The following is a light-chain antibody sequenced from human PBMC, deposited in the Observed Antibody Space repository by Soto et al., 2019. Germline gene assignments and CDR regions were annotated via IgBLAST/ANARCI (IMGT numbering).Light chain of an antibody. CDR1: KSVSGW. V-gene: IGKV1-5*01. J-gene: IGKJ1*01. CDR2: DAY. CDR3: QLYETFSWT. Sequence: DIQMTQSPSTLSASVGDTVTVTCRASKSVSGWLAWYQQKPGEAPKLLIYDAYAGPRGVPSRFSGSGSGTKFTLTIASLQRDDFATYFCQLYETFSWTFGPGT.